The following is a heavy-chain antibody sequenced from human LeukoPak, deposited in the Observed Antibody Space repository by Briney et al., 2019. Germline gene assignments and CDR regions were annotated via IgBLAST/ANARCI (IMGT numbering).Heavy chain of an antibody. CDR2: INPSGGST. J-gene: IGHJ4*02. CDR3: ARLGGDYDIHDDFDY. D-gene: IGHD3-9*01. V-gene: IGHV1-46*01. Sequence: ASVKVSCKASGYTFTSYYMHWVRQAPGQGLEWMGIINPSGGSTSYAQKFQGRVTMTRDMSTSTVYMELSSLRSEDTAVYYCARLGGDYDIHDDFDYWGQGTLVTVSS. CDR1: GYTFTSYY.